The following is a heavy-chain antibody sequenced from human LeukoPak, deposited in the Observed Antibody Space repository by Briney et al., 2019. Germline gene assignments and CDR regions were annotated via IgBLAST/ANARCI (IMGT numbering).Heavy chain of an antibody. D-gene: IGHD3-3*01. CDR3: ARGREPTYYDFWSAPGDWFDP. CDR2: MNPNSGNT. CDR1: GYTFTSYD. Sequence: ASVKVSCKASGYTFTSYDINWVRQATGQGLEWMGWMNPNSGNTGYAQKFQGRVTITRNTSISTAYMELSSLRSEDTAVYYCARGREPTYYDFWSAPGDWFDPWGQGTLVTVSS. J-gene: IGHJ5*02. V-gene: IGHV1-8*03.